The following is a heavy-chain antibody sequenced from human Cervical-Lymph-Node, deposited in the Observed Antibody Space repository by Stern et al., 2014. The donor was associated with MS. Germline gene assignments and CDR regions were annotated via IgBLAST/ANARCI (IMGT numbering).Heavy chain of an antibody. CDR1: GFSLNTSAMR. D-gene: IGHD3-22*01. J-gene: IGHJ3*02. Sequence: QVTLRESGPALVKPTQTLTLTCTLSGFSLNTSAMRVNWIRQPPGKALEWVARIDWDDDKFYSTSLKTRLTISKDTSKNQVVLTMTNMDPVDTATYYCARQYYYDGSTYMDAFDIWGQGTMVTVSS. V-gene: IGHV2-70*04. CDR3: ARQYYYDGSTYMDAFDI. CDR2: IDWDDDK.